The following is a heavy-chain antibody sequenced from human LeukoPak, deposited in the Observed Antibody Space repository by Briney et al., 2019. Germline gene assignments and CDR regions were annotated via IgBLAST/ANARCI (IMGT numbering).Heavy chain of an antibody. CDR3: AREGYYGSGSPPSLYFDY. D-gene: IGHD3-10*01. J-gene: IGHJ4*02. CDR2: TSSDLNVK. Sequence: PGGSLRLSCAASGFTFRNYGMHWIRQAPGKGLEWVAVTSSDLNVKLYADSVMGRFTISRDNSRSTLYLQMNSLRPEDTAIYYCAREGYYGSGSPPSLYFDYWGQGTLVTVSS. CDR1: GFTFRNYG. V-gene: IGHV3-30*03.